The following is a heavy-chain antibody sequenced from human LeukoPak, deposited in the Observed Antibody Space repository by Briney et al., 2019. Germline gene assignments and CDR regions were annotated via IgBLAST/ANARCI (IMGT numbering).Heavy chain of an antibody. J-gene: IGHJ4*02. D-gene: IGHD3-9*01. Sequence: GGSLRLSCAASGFTFSDYYMSWIRQAPGRGPEWVSYISSSGSTIYYADSVKGRFTISRDNAKNSLYLQMNSLRAEDTAVYYCARGDLYYYDTPLDYWGQGTLVTVSS. V-gene: IGHV3-11*01. CDR1: GFTFSDYY. CDR3: ARGDLYYYDTPLDY. CDR2: ISSSGSTI.